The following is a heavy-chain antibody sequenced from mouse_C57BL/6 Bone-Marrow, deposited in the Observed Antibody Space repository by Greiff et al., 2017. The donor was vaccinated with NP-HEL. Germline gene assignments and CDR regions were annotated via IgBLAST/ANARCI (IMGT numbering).Heavy chain of an antibody. Sequence: EVQLVESGGGLVQPGGSLKLSCAASGFTFSDYYMYWFRQTPEKRLEWVAYISNGGGSTYYPDTVKGRFTISRDNAKNTLYLQMSRLKSEDTAMYYCARRRGFYWYFDVWGTGTTVTVSS. CDR2: ISNGGGST. CDR1: GFTFSDYY. CDR3: ARRRGFYWYFDV. V-gene: IGHV5-12*01. J-gene: IGHJ1*03.